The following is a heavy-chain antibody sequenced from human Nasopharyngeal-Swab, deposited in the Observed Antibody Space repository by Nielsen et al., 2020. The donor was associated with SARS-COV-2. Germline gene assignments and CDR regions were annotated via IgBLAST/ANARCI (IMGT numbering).Heavy chain of an antibody. CDR1: GGSISSSSSYC. J-gene: IGHJ6*02. V-gene: IGHV4-39*07. CDR3: ARAGRVGDAYTGLDV. Sequence: SETLSLTCTVSGGSISSSSSYCWVWIRQPPGKGLEWIGEINHNERTNYNPSLKSRIAMLVDTSNNQVSLKVSSVSAGDTAVYYCARAGRVGDAYTGLDVWGQGTTVTVSS. CDR2: INHNERT. D-gene: IGHD5-24*01.